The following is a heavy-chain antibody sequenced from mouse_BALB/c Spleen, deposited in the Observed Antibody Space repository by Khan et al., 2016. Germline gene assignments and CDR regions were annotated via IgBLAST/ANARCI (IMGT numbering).Heavy chain of an antibody. CDR3: DKEDGYFDV. CDR2: IWSGGST. D-gene: IGHD2-3*01. V-gene: IGHV2-2*02. CDR1: GFSLTSYG. J-gene: IGHJ1*01. Sequence: QVQLKQSGPGLVQPSQSLSITCTVSGFSLTSYGVHWVRQSPGKGLEWLGVIWSGGSTDYNAAFISRLSISKDNSKSKVFFKMNSLQANDTAIYYCDKEDGYFDVWGAGTTVTVSS.